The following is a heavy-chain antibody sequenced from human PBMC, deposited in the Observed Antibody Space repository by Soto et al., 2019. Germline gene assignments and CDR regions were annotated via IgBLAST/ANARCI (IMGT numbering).Heavy chain of an antibody. J-gene: IGHJ6*02. Sequence: SVKVSCKASGGTFSSYAISWVRQAPGPGLEWMGGIIPIFGTANYAQKFQGRVTITADESTSTAYMELSSLRSEDTAVYYCAREQYSYGYYYYGMDVWGQGTTVTVS. CDR1: GGTFSSYA. D-gene: IGHD5-18*01. CDR3: AREQYSYGYYYYGMDV. CDR2: IIPIFGTA. V-gene: IGHV1-69*13.